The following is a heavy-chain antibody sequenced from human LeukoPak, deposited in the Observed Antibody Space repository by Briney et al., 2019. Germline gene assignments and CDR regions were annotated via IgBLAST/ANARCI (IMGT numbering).Heavy chain of an antibody. CDR3: ATGPLNDYGMGD. CDR2: ISGSGENT. CDR1: GFTFSSYA. J-gene: IGHJ6*02. V-gene: IGHV3-23*01. Sequence: GGSLRLSCAASGFTFSSYAMSWVRQAPGKGLEWVSAISGSGENTNYADSVKGRFTMSRDNSRNMLYLQMNSLRDEDTAKYYCATGPLNDYGMGDWGQGTTVTVSS.